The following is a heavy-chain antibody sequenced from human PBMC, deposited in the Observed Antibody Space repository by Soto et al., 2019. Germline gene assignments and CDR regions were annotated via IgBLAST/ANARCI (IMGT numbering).Heavy chain of an antibody. CDR1: GFTFDDDA. V-gene: IGHV3-9*01. J-gene: IGHJ3*02. D-gene: IGHD6-13*01. CDR3: AKDFLCRAAADVGSFDI. CDR2: ISWNGGSI. Sequence: EVQLVESGGGLVQPGRSLRLSCAASGFTFDDDAMHWVRQAPGKGLEWVYGISWNGGSIGYADSVKGRFTISRDNAKNSQYLEMNSLRAEDKALYYCAKDFLCRAAADVGSFDIWVQGTMVTVSS.